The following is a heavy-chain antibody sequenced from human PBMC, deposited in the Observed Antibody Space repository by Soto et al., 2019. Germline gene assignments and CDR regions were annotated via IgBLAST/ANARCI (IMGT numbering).Heavy chain of an antibody. Sequence: SETLSLTCTVSGASISSYYWSWIRQPPGKGLEWIGYVYYSGSTNYNPSLKSRVTISIDTSKNQFSLKLSSVTAADTAMYYCARDTTPSLWGQGTLVTVSS. J-gene: IGHJ4*02. D-gene: IGHD1-1*01. CDR2: VYYSGST. V-gene: IGHV4-59*01. CDR3: ARDTTPSL. CDR1: GASISSYY.